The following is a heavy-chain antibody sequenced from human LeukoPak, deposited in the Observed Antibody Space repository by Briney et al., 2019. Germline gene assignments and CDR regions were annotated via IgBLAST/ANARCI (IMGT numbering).Heavy chain of an antibody. V-gene: IGHV1-69*05. Sequence: SVKVSCKASGGSFSSYAISWVRQAPGQGLEWMGRIIPIFGTANYAQKFQGRVTITTDESTSTAYMELSSLRSEDTAVYYCASAILDGYNDMYFDYWGQGTLVTVSS. CDR1: GGSFSSYA. CDR2: IIPIFGTA. D-gene: IGHD5-24*01. J-gene: IGHJ4*02. CDR3: ASAILDGYNDMYFDY.